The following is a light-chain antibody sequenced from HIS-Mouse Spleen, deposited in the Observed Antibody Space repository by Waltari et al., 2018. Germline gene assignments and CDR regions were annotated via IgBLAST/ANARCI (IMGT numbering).Light chain of an antibody. CDR3: QQYDNLHRLT. J-gene: IGKJ3*01. CDR1: QDISNY. Sequence: DIQMTQSPSSLSAPVGDRVTITCQASQDISNYLNWYQQKPGKAPKLLIYDASNLETGVPSRFSGSGSGTDFTFTISSLQPEDIATYYCQQYDNLHRLTFGPGTKVDIK. V-gene: IGKV1-33*01. CDR2: DAS.